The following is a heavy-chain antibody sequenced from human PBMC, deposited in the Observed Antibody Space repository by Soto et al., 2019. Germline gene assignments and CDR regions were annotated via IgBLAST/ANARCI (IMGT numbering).Heavy chain of an antibody. Sequence: QITLKESGPTLVKPTQTLTLTCTFSGFSLSTSGVGVGWIRQPPGKALEWLPLIYWDDDKRYSPSLKSRLTITKDTSKNQVVLTMTNMDPVDTATYYCAHTLWFGEFPDFDYWGQGTLVTVSS. J-gene: IGHJ4*02. CDR1: GFSLSTSGVG. D-gene: IGHD3-10*01. CDR3: AHTLWFGEFPDFDY. V-gene: IGHV2-5*02. CDR2: IYWDDDK.